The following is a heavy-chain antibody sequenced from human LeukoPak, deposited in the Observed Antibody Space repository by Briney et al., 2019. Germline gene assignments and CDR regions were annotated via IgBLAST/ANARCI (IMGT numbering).Heavy chain of an antibody. CDR1: GFTFDDYA. V-gene: IGHV3-43D*03. J-gene: IGHJ4*02. D-gene: IGHD6-19*01. Sequence: GGSLRLSCAASGFTFDDYAMHWVRQAPGKGLELVSLISWDGGSTYYADSVKGRFTISRDNSKKSLYLQMNSLRAEDTALYYCAKDRMGSSGWPEEHYFDYWGQGTLVTVSS. CDR2: ISWDGGST. CDR3: AKDRMGSSGWPEEHYFDY.